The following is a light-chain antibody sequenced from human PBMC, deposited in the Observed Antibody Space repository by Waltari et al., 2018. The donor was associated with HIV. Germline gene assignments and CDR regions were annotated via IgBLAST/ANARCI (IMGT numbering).Light chain of an antibody. CDR1: QSITDH. Sequence: EIVMTQSPGTLSGSLGERATLSCRASQSITDHLAWYQQRPGQPPRLLIYAASSRASGIPARFSGSGSGTEFTLTISTLQSEDFAVYYCQQYITWPRTFGQGTKVDIK. V-gene: IGKV3D-15*01. J-gene: IGKJ1*01. CDR3: QQYITWPRT. CDR2: AAS.